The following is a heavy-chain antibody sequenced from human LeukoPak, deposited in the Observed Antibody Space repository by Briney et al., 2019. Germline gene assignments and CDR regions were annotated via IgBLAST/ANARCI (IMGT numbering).Heavy chain of an antibody. V-gene: IGHV1-2*02. CDR3: ARGVYADYVGY. Sequence: ASVKVSCKPPGYTFTASYMHWVRQAPGQGLECMAWINPNRGGTHYAQKFQGRVTRTRDTSIGSAYMELSSLRSDDTAVYYCARGVYADYVGYWGQGALVTVSS. CDR2: INPNRGGT. CDR1: GYTFTASY. J-gene: IGHJ4*02. D-gene: IGHD1-14*01.